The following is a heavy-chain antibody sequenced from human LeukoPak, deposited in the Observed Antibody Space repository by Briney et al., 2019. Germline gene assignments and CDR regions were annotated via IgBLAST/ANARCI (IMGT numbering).Heavy chain of an antibody. V-gene: IGHV3-30-3*01. CDR3: ARDCSSTSCYPVGAAAAREHYFDY. Sequence: GRSLRLSCAASGFTFSSYAMHWVRQAPGKGLEWVAVISYDGSNKYYADSVKGRFTISRDNSKNTLYLQMNSLRAEDTAVYYCARDCSSTSCYPVGAAAAREHYFDYWGQGTLVTVSS. D-gene: IGHD2-2*01. CDR2: ISYDGSNK. J-gene: IGHJ4*02. CDR1: GFTFSSYA.